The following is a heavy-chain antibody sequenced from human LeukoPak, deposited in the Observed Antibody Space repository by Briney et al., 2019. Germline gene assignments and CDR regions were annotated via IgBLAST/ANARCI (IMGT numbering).Heavy chain of an antibody. D-gene: IGHD1-1*01. Sequence: GGSLRLSCSASGFTFTSHVMHWVRQAPGKGLQYVSGISMDVQTTYYAGSVKGRFTISRDSSKNAVYLQMNSLTAEDTAVYYCVREGLERRTNFDYWGQGTLVSVSS. CDR3: VREGLERRTNFDY. CDR2: ISMDVQTT. CDR1: GFTFTSHV. J-gene: IGHJ4*02. V-gene: IGHV3-64D*06.